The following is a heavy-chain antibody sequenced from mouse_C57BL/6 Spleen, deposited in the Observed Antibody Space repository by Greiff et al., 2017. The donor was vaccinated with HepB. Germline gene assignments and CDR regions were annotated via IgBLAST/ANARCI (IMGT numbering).Heavy chain of an antibody. Sequence: EVQLQESGGGLVQPGGSLSLSCAASGFTFTDYYMSWVRQPPGKALEWLGVIRNKANGYTTEYSASVKGRFTISRDNSQSILYLQMNALRAEDSATYYCARYGLGWYYAMDYLGQGTSVTVSS. V-gene: IGHV7-3*01. CDR1: GFTFTDYY. J-gene: IGHJ4*01. CDR2: IRNKANGYTT. CDR3: ARYGLGWYYAMDY. D-gene: IGHD4-1*01.